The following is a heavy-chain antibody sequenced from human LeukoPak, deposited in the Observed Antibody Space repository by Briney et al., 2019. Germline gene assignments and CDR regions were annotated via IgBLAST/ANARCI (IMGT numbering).Heavy chain of an antibody. CDR3: ARDRDRSGSDLFDY. CDR1: GYRFTSYY. V-gene: IGHV1-46*01. J-gene: IGHJ4*02. D-gene: IGHD3-22*01. CDR2: INPSGGAT. Sequence: ASVKVSCKASGYRFTSYYVHWVRQAPGQGPEWMGIINPSGGATRYAQKFQGRVTMTRDMSTSTVYMDLSSLRSDDTALYYCARDRDRSGSDLFDYWGQGTLVTVSS.